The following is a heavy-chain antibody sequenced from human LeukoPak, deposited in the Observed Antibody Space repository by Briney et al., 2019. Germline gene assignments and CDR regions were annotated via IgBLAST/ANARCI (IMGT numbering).Heavy chain of an antibody. D-gene: IGHD2-2*02. Sequence: ASVKVSCKASGYTFTSYGISWLRQAPGQGLEWMGWISAYNGNTNYAQKLQGRVTMTTDTSTSTAYMELRSLRSDDTAVYYCARDVCSSTSCYTPPRYYYYGMDVWGQGTTVTVSS. CDR3: ARDVCSSTSCYTPPRYYYYGMDV. V-gene: IGHV1-18*01. J-gene: IGHJ6*02. CDR2: ISAYNGNT. CDR1: GYTFTSYG.